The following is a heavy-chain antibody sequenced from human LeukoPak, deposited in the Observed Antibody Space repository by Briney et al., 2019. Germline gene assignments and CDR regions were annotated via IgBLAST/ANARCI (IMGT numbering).Heavy chain of an antibody. J-gene: IGHJ4*02. CDR3: AKDLTYDYDSTGYYFDY. D-gene: IGHD3-22*01. CDR2: ISYDGSNK. CDR1: GFTFSSYA. V-gene: IGHV3-30-3*01. Sequence: PGGSLRLSCAASGFTFSSYAMHWVRQAPGKGLEWVAVISYDGSNKYYADSVKGRFTISRDNSKNTLSLQLSTLRAEDTAIYYCAKDLTYDYDSTGYYFDYWGQGTLVTVSS.